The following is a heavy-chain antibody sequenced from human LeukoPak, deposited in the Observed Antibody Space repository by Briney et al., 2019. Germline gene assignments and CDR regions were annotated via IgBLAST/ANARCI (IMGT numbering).Heavy chain of an antibody. V-gene: IGHV3-23*01. J-gene: IGHJ5*02. D-gene: IGHD6-13*01. CDR3: AKDPTYSSSWPNWFDP. Sequence: GGSLRLSCAASGFTVSSNYMSWVRQAPGKGLEWVSAISGSGGSTYYADSVKGRFTISRDNSKNTLYLQMNSLRAEDTAVYYCAKDPTYSSSWPNWFDPWGQGTLVTVSS. CDR2: ISGSGGST. CDR1: GFTVSSNY.